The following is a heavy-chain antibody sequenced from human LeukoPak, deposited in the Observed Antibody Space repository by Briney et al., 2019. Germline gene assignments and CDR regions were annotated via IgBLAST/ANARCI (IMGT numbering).Heavy chain of an antibody. Sequence: GESLKISCKASGYSFTSYWIGWVRQMPGKGLEWMGIIYPGDSDTRYSPSFQGQVTISADKSISTAYLQWSSLKASDTAMYYCARQEYYGWGSYSARWFDPWGQGTLVTVSS. D-gene: IGHD3-10*01. CDR1: GYSFTSYW. V-gene: IGHV5-51*01. J-gene: IGHJ5*02. CDR3: ARQEYYGWGSYSARWFDP. CDR2: IYPGDSDT.